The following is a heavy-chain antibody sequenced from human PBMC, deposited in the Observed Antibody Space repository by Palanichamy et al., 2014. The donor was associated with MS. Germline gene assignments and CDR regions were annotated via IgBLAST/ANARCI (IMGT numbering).Heavy chain of an antibody. CDR1: GFTFSSYW. V-gene: IGHV3-74*01. CDR3: ARGYSYNYRIDY. D-gene: IGHD5-18*01. CDR2: INSDGTNT. J-gene: IGHJ4*02. Sequence: EVQLVESGGGLVQPGGSLRLSCAASGFTFSSYWMHWVRQAPGKGLVWVSRINSDGTNTTYADSVKGRFTISRDNAKNTLYLQMNSLRAEDTAVYYCARGYSYNYRIDYWGRGTLVTVSS.